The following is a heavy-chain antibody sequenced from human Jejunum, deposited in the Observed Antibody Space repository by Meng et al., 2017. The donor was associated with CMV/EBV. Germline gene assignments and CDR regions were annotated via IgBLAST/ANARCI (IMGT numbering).Heavy chain of an antibody. J-gene: IGHJ4*02. CDR1: GYSFRGYY. Sequence: KASGYSFRGYYIPWVRQAPGQGPEWMGWITPNSGDTWSPPKFQGRVTMTSDTSVNTSYVDLNRLTSDDSAVYYCARAGQHFDYYFDSWGQGTLVTVSS. V-gene: IGHV1-2*02. CDR2: ITPNSGDT. CDR3: ARAGQHFDYYFDS. D-gene: IGHD3-3*02.